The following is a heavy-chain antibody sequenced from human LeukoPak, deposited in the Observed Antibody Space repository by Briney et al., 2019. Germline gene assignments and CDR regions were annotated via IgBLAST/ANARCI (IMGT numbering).Heavy chain of an antibody. CDR3: AKAHRNFYDSSGYDFDY. Sequence: GRSLRLSCAASGFTFDDYAMHWVRQAPGKDLEWVSGITWNSGSIGYVESVEGRFTISRDNAKNSLYLQMNSLRAEDTALYYCAKAHRNFYDSSGYDFDYWGQGTLVTVSS. V-gene: IGHV3-9*01. D-gene: IGHD3-22*01. CDR2: ITWNSGSI. J-gene: IGHJ4*02. CDR1: GFTFDDYA.